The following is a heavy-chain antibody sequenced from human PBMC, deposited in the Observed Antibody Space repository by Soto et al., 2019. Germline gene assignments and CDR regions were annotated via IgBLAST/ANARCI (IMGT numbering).Heavy chain of an antibody. CDR3: AGSISGDPSFDP. J-gene: IGHJ5*02. Sequence: SETLSLTCTFSCGSISSYYWSWIRQPPGKGLEWIGYIFYSGSTNYNPSLKSRVTMSIDTSRNQFSLRLNSVTAADTALYYCAGSISGDPSFDPWGPGTLVTVSS. V-gene: IGHV4-59*03. CDR2: IFYSGST. CDR1: CGSISSYY. D-gene: IGHD2-21*01.